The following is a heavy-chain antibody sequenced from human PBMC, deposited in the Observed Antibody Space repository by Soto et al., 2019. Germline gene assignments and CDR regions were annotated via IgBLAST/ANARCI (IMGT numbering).Heavy chain of an antibody. V-gene: IGHV2-5*02. D-gene: IGHD4-17*01. Sequence: QITLKESGPTLVKPTQTLTLTCTFSGFSLRTSGGGVGGIRQHPGKALEWLALIDWDDGKRYSPSLKSRLTITKDTSKDPVVLSMTNMDPVDTATYYCAHLTTGGFYFDYWGQGTLVTVSS. J-gene: IGHJ4*02. CDR2: IDWDDGK. CDR1: GFSLRTSGGG. CDR3: AHLTTGGFYFDY.